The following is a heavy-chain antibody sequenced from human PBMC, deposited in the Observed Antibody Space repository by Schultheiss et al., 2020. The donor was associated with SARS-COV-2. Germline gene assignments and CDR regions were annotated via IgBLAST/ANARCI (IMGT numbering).Heavy chain of an antibody. D-gene: IGHD6-13*01. J-gene: IGHJ4*02. V-gene: IGHV3-23*01. CDR1: GFTFSSYA. CDR2: ISGSGGST. Sequence: GGSLRLSCAASGFTFSSYAMSWVRQAPGKGLEWVSAISGSGGSTYYADSVKGRFTISRDNAKNSLYLQMNSLRAEDTAVYYCAKDTLAAAGPEDYWGQGTLVTVAS. CDR3: AKDTLAAAGPEDY.